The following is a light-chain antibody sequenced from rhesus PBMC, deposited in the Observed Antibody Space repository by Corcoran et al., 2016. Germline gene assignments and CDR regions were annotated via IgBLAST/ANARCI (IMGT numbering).Light chain of an antibody. CDR2: NAS. Sequence: DIQMTQSPSSLSASVGYTVTITCRASQGISSYLNWFQQKPGKAPKFLVYNASSLENGVPPRLSGSGSWTDFTLPISSLQPADFAAYYCLQHHSYPFTFGPGTKLDIK. J-gene: IGKJ3*01. CDR1: QGISSY. CDR3: LQHHSYPFT. V-gene: IGKV1-28*03.